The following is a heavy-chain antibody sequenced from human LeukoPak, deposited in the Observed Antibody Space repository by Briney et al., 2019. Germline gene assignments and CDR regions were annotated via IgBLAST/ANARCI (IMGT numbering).Heavy chain of an antibody. CDR3: AKDTWFDP. CDR1: GFTFISYG. J-gene: IGHJ5*02. CDR2: ISYDGSNK. Sequence: GGSLRLSCAASGFTFISYGMHWVRQAPGKGLEWVAVISYDGSNKYYADAVQGRFTISRDNSKNPLYPQMSSLRAEDTAVYYCAKDTWFDPWGQGTLVTVSS. V-gene: IGHV3-30*18.